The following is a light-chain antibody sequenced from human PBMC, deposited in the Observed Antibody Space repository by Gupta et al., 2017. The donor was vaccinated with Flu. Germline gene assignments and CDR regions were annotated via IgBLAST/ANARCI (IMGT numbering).Light chain of an antibody. V-gene: IGKV1-5*03. CDR2: KAS. CDR1: QTITNW. Sequence: SPSTLSASVGDSVTITCRASQTITNWLAWYQQKPGKAPKLLIYKASSLQSGVPSRFSGSGSGTEFTLTISSLQPDDFATYYCHQYSSFWTFGQGTKVEIK. J-gene: IGKJ1*01. CDR3: HQYSSFWT.